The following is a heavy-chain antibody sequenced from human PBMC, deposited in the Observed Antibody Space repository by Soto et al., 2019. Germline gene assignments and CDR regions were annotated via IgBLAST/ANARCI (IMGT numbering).Heavy chain of an antibody. V-gene: IGHV3-48*02. D-gene: IGHD3-22*01. CDR1: GFSLTTYG. J-gene: IGHJ4*01. CDR3: ARGFYYDGSGYSYYFDY. Sequence: EVQLVESGGGLVQPGGSLRLSCAASGFSLTTYGMSWVRQAPGRGLEWVSYISSGSGPIYYADSVKGRFTISRDNHKNSLYLQMNSLRDEDTAVYYCARGFYYDGSGYSYYFDYWGHGTLVTVSS. CDR2: ISSGSGPI.